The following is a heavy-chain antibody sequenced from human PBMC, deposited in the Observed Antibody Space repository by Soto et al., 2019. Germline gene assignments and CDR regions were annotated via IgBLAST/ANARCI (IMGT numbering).Heavy chain of an antibody. D-gene: IGHD2-2*01. CDR3: ARPYCSSTSCSSTEFDY. Sequence: ASVKVSCKASGYTFTSYGISWVRRAPGQGLEWMGWISAYNGNTNYAQKLQGRVTMTTDTSTSTAYMELRSLRSDDTAVYYCARPYCSSTSCSSTEFDYWGQGTLVTVSS. CDR1: GYTFTSYG. J-gene: IGHJ4*02. CDR2: ISAYNGNT. V-gene: IGHV1-18*01.